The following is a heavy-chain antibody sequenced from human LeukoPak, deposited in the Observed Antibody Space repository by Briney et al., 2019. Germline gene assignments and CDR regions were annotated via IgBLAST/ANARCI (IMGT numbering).Heavy chain of an antibody. Sequence: SETLPLTCTVSGGSISSSSYYWSWIRQPPGKGLEWIGYIYYSGSTNYNPSLKSRVTISVDTSKNQFSLKLSSVTAADTAVYYCARHALGLHDYYFDYWGQGTLVTVSS. V-gene: IGHV4-61*05. CDR2: IYYSGST. D-gene: IGHD3-16*01. CDR1: GGSISSSSYY. CDR3: ARHALGLHDYYFDY. J-gene: IGHJ4*02.